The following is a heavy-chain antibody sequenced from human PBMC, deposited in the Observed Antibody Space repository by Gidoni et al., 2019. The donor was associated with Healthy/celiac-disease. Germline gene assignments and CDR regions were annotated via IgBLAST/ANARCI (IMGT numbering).Heavy chain of an antibody. CDR1: GFTFSSYA. D-gene: IGHD6-13*01. V-gene: IGHV3-23*01. CDR3: AKDLQQLVR. J-gene: IGHJ4*02. CDR2: ISGSGGST. Sequence: EEQLLESGGGLVQPGGSLRLSCAASGFTFSSYAMGWVRQAPGKGLELVSAISGSGGSTYYADSVKGRFTISRDNSKNTLYLQMNILRAEDTAVYYCAKDLQQLVRWGQGTLVTVSS.